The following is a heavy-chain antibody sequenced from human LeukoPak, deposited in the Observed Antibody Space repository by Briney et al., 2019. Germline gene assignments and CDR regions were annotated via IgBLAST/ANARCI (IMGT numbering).Heavy chain of an antibody. CDR2: INAGNGNT. D-gene: IGHD5-12*01. CDR3: ARGVATNRYYFDY. CDR1: GYTFTSYA. V-gene: IGHV1-3*01. Sequence: ASVTVSCTASGYTFTSYAMHWVRQAPGQRLEWMGWINAGNGNTKYSQKFQGRVTITRDTSASTAYMELSSLRSEDTAVYSCARGVATNRYYFDYWGQGTLVTVSS. J-gene: IGHJ4*02.